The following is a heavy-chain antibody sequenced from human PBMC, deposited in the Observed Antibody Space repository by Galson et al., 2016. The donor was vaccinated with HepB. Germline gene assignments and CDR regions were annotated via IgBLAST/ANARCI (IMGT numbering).Heavy chain of an antibody. V-gene: IGHV1-18*01. CDR1: GYTFTNYG. D-gene: IGHD6-19*01. Sequence: SVKVSCKASGYTFTNYGISWVRQAPGRGLEWMGWISAYNGNANYAQKFQGRVTMTTDTSTNTAYMELRSLRSDDTAMYYCARWTSGWWSDYWGQGTLVTVSS. J-gene: IGHJ4*02. CDR3: ARWTSGWWSDY. CDR2: ISAYNGNA.